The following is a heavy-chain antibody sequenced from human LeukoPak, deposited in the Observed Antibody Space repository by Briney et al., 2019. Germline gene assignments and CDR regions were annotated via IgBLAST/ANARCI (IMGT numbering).Heavy chain of an antibody. D-gene: IGHD3-3*01. J-gene: IGHJ5*02. CDR1: GGTFSSYT. V-gene: IGHV1-69*02. Sequence: SVKVSCKASGGTFSSYTISWVRQAPGQGLEWMGRIIPILGIANYAQKFQGRVTITADKSTSTAYMELSSLRSEDTAVYYCARHSGGFLEWFTWFDPWGQGTLVTVSS. CDR2: IIPILGIA. CDR3: ARHSGGFLEWFTWFDP.